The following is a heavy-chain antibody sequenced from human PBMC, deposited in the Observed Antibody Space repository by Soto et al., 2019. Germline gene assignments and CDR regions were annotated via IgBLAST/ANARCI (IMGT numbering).Heavy chain of an antibody. D-gene: IGHD2-21*02. Sequence: EVQLLESGGGLVQPGGSLRLSCAASGFTFSSYAMSWVRQAPGKGLEWVSAISGSGGSTYYADSVKGRFTISRDNSKNTLYLQMNSLRAEDTAVYYCAKDYCGGDCYSEGPIDYWGQGTLVTVSS. CDR2: ISGSGGST. J-gene: IGHJ4*02. CDR1: GFTFSSYA. CDR3: AKDYCGGDCYSEGPIDY. V-gene: IGHV3-23*01.